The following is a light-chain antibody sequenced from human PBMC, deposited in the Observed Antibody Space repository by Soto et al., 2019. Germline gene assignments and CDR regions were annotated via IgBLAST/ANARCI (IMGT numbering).Light chain of an antibody. J-gene: IGKJ3*01. CDR3: QQYGSSPFT. CDR1: QSVSSSY. V-gene: IGKV3-20*01. Sequence: EIVLTQSPGTLSLSPGERATLSCRASQSVSSSYLAWYQQKPGQAPRLRIYGASSRATGIPDRFSGSGSGTDFTLTSSSLEPEDFAVYYCQQYGSSPFTFGAGTKVDI. CDR2: GAS.